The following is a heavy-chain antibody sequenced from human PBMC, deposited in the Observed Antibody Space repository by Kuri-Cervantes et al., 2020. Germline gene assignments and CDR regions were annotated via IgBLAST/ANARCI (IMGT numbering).Heavy chain of an antibody. CDR1: GFTFSSYG. Sequence: LSLTCAASGFTFSSYGMHWVRQAPGKGLEWVAVISYDGSNKYYADSVKGRFTISRDNSKNTLYLQMNSLRAEDTAVYYCARALGGSDGTDYWGQGTLVTVSS. J-gene: IGHJ4*02. V-gene: IGHV3-30*03. D-gene: IGHD3-16*01. CDR3: ARALGGSDGTDY. CDR2: ISYDGSNK.